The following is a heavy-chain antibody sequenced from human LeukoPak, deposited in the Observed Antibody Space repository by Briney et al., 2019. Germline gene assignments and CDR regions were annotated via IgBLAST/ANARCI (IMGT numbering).Heavy chain of an antibody. J-gene: IGHJ4*02. CDR1: GFTFSSYA. D-gene: IGHD3-22*01. V-gene: IGHV3-23*01. CDR2: ISASNGNT. CDR3: AKGSSDSWYSALEY. Sequence: PGGSLRRSCAASGFTFSSYAMTWVRQAPGKGLKWVSGISASNGNTYHADSVKGRFTISRDNSKGTLYLQMNSLRVEDTAVYYCAKGSSDSWYSALEYWGQGTLVTVSS.